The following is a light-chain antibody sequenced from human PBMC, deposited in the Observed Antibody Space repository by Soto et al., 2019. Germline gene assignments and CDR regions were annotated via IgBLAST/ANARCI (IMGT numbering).Light chain of an antibody. CDR2: GAS. J-gene: IGKJ1*01. V-gene: IGKV3D-20*02. CDR1: QSVSSSY. Sequence: EIVLTHSPGTLSLSPGERATLSCRASQSVSSSYLAWYQQKPGQAPRLLIYGASSRATGIPDRFSGSGSGTDFTLTISSLEPEDLAVYYCQQRSNWPRTFGQGTKVDIK. CDR3: QQRSNWPRT.